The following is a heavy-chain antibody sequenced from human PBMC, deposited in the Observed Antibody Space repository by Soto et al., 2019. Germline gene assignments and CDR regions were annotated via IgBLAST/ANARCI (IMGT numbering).Heavy chain of an antibody. CDR2: INAGNGNT. D-gene: IGHD6-19*01. Sequence: ASVKVSCKASGYTFTSYAMHWVRQAPGQRLEWMGWINAGNGNTKYSQKFQGRVTITRDTSASTAYMELSSLRSEDTAVYYCARDLSGWHGPLSLTNWGQGTLVTVSS. CDR3: ARDLSGWHGPLSLTN. CDR1: GYTFTSYA. V-gene: IGHV1-3*01. J-gene: IGHJ4*02.